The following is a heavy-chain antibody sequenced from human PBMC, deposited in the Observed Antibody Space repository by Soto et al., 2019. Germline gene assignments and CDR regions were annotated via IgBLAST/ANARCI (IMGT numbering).Heavy chain of an antibody. J-gene: IGHJ5*02. CDR3: AKDGGREGYFGNWFEP. Sequence: GASVKVSCKASGCTFSNYAITWVRQAPGQGLEWLGRIIPIFGTTDYAQKFQGRVTITADESTTTAYMELSSLRSDDTAVYYCAKDGGREGYFGNWFEPWGQGTLVTVSS. V-gene: IGHV1-69*13. CDR2: IIPIFGTT. D-gene: IGHD2-15*01. CDR1: GCTFSNYA.